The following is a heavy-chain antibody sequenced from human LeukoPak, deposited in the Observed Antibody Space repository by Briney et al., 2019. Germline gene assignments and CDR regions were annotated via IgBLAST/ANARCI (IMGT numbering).Heavy chain of an antibody. Sequence: GASVKVSCKASGYTFTSYGISWVRQAPGQGLEWMGWISAYNGNTNYAQKLQGRVTMTTDTSTSTAYMELRSLRSDDTAVYYCARSLRYCSGGSCYGGSWFDPWGQGTLVTVSS. D-gene: IGHD2-15*01. CDR1: GYTFTSYG. CDR2: ISAYNGNT. J-gene: IGHJ5*02. V-gene: IGHV1-18*01. CDR3: ARSLRYCSGGSCYGGSWFDP.